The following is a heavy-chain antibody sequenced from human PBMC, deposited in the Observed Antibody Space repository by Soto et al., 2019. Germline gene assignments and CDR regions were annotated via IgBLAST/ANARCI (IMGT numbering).Heavy chain of an antibody. V-gene: IGHV3-30-3*01. CDR2: ISYDGSNK. Sequence: GGALRLSFAGSGFTFSSYAMHWGRQAPGKGLEWVAVISYDGSNKYYADSVKGRFTISRDNSKNTLYLQMNSLRAEDTAVYYCARDSRASQCDYWGQGTLVTVSS. CDR1: GFTFSSYA. D-gene: IGHD2-2*01. J-gene: IGHJ4*02. CDR3: ARDSRASQCDY.